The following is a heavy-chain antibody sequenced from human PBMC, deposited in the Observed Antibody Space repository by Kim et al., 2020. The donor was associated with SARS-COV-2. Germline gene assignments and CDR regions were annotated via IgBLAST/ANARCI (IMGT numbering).Heavy chain of an antibody. CDR1: GFTFSSYW. V-gene: IGHV3-74*01. Sequence: GGSLRLSCAASGFTFSSYWMHWVRQAPGKGLVWVSRINSDGSSTSYADSVKGRFTISRDNAKNTLNLQMNSLRAEDTAVYYCARGGYSSSWYWGTYDAFDIWGQGTMVTVSS. CDR2: INSDGSST. J-gene: IGHJ3*02. CDR3: ARGGYSSSWYWGTYDAFDI. D-gene: IGHD6-13*01.